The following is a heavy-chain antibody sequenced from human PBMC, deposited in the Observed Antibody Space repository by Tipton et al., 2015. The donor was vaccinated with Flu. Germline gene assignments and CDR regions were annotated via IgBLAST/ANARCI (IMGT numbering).Heavy chain of an antibody. Sequence: SLRLSCVASGLTVGDNYMTWVRQSPGKGLEWNSVIYSGEDTQYADSVKGRFTISRDNSRRTLYLQMNNLRVEDTAVYYCARDEGVVNYYIGMDVWGQRTTVTVSS. CDR2: IYSGEDT. CDR1: GLTVGDNY. D-gene: IGHD3-10*01. V-gene: IGHV3-66*01. CDR3: ARDEGVVNYYIGMDV. J-gene: IGHJ6*02.